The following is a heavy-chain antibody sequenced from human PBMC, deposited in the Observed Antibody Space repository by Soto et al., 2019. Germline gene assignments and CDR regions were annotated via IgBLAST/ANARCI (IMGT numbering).Heavy chain of an antibody. V-gene: IGHV3-11*06. CDR2: TGTSRKYT. D-gene: IGHD3-9*01. Sequence: SLLLSFAASGYALRDYSMNWVRQAPGKGLEWVSYTGTSRKYTFYADSVRGRFTISRDEARNSVYLQLNSLRDEDTAVYYCVRDRDWAFDIWGQGTMVTVSS. CDR3: VRDRDWAFDI. CDR1: GYALRDYS. J-gene: IGHJ3*02.